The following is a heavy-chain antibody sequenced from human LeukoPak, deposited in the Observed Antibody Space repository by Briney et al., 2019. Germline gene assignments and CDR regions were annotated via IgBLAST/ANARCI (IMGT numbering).Heavy chain of an antibody. J-gene: IGHJ4*02. CDR1: GGSFSGYY. Sequence: SETLSLTCAVYGGSFSGYYWSWIRQPPGKGLEWIGEINHSGSTNYNPSLKSRVTISVDTSKNQFSLKLSSVTAADTTVYYCARGELWLVYWGQGTLVTVSS. CDR3: ARGELWLVY. D-gene: IGHD5-18*01. V-gene: IGHV4-34*01. CDR2: INHSGST.